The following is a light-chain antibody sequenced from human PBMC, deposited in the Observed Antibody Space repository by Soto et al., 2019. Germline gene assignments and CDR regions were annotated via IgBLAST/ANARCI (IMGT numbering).Light chain of an antibody. V-gene: IGLV1-40*01. CDR2: ANT. Sequence: QSVLTQPPSVSGAPGQRVTISCTGSSSNIGAGYDVHWYRQLPGTAPKLLIYANTNRPSGVPDRFSGSKSGTSASLAITELQAEDEADYYCQSYDSSLSGSVFGGGTKLTVL. J-gene: IGLJ2*01. CDR1: SSNIGAGYD. CDR3: QSYDSSLSGSV.